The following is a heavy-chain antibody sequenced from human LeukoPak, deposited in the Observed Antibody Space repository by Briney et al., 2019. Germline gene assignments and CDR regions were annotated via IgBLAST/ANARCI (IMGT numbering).Heavy chain of an antibody. CDR1: GGSISSGGYS. CDR2: IYHSGST. J-gene: IGHJ5*02. V-gene: IGHV4-30-2*01. D-gene: IGHD3-3*01. Sequence: SETLSLTCAVSGGSISSGGYSWSWIRQPPGKGLEWIGYIYHSGSTYYNPSLKSRVTISVDRSKNQFSLKLSSVTAADTAVYYCARDVFRTVPPYYDFWSGYYDTTHDWFDPWGQGTLVTVSS. CDR3: ARDVFRTVPPYYDFWSGYYDTTHDWFDP.